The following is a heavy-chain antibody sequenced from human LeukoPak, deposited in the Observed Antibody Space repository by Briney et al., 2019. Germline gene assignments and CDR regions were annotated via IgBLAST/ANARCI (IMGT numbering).Heavy chain of an antibody. CDR3: ASGPGVLTGYYPR. V-gene: IGHV4-4*07. CDR1: GGSIRSY. D-gene: IGHD3-9*01. CDR2: IYGSGST. J-gene: IGHJ4*02. Sequence: SETLSLTCTVSGGSIRSYWSWIRQPAGKGLEWIGRIYGSGSTDYNPSLKSRVTMSIDTSKNQFSLKLSSVTAADTAVYYCASGPGVLTGYYPRWGQGTLVTVSS.